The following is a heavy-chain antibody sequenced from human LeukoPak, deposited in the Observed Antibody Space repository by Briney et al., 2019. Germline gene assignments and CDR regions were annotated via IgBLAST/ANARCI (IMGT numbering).Heavy chain of an antibody. CDR1: GYTFTSYG. CDR2: ISAYNGNT. CDR3: ARDLDSSGWELFDY. V-gene: IGHV1-18*01. D-gene: IGHD6-19*01. J-gene: IGHJ4*02. Sequence: ASVKVSCKASGYTFTSYGISWVRQAPGQGLEWMGWISAYNGNTNYAQKLQGRVTMTTDTSTSTAYMELRSLRSDDTAVYYCARDLDSSGWELFDYWGQGTLVTVSS.